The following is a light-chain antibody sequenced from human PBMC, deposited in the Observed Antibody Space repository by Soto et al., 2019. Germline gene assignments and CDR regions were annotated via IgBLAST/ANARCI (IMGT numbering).Light chain of an antibody. CDR1: QSITNNY. CDR3: QHYGSSPRT. Sequence: EIVLTQSPGTLSFSPGERATPSCRAVQSITNNYLAWNQQKAGQVPRLLLYVASTRPTGIPDRFSGSGSGTDFTLTISRLEPDDFAVYYCQHYGSSPRTFGQGTKVEIK. CDR2: VAS. J-gene: IGKJ1*01. V-gene: IGKV3-20*01.